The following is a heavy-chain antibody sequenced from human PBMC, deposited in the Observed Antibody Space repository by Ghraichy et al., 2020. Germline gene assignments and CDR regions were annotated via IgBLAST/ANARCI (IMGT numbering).Heavy chain of an antibody. CDR1: GGSISSYY. CDR2: IYYSGST. Sequence: SETLSLTCTVSGGSISSYYWSWIRQLPGKGLEWIGYIYYSGSTNYNPSLKSRVTISVDTSKNQFSLKLSSVTAADTAVYYCARLVTATDSDDYWGQGTLVTVSS. J-gene: IGHJ4*02. V-gene: IGHV4-59*01. CDR3: ARLVTATDSDDY. D-gene: IGHD2-21*02.